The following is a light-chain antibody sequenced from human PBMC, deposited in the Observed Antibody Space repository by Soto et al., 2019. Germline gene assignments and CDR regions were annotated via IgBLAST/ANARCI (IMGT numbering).Light chain of an antibody. J-gene: IGKJ1*01. CDR3: QHYGSSPWT. CDR2: GAS. Sequence: DIVLTQSPGTLSLSPGERATLSCRASQSVGGNYLAWFQQKPGQAPRLLVYGASNRAAGIPYRFSGGGSGTDFSLTISRLEPEDFAVYYCQHYGSSPWTFGQGTEVEVK. V-gene: IGKV3-20*01. CDR1: QSVGGNY.